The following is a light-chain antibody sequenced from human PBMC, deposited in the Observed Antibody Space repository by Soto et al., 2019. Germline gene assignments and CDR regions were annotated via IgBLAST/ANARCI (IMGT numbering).Light chain of an antibody. CDR2: DNN. CDR1: NSNIGNNY. J-gene: IGLJ1*01. CDR3: ATWDSSLSVGV. Sequence: QSVLTQPPSVSAAPGQRVTISCSGSNSNIGNNYVSWYQQLPGTAPKLLIYDNNNRPSGSPDRFSGSKSGTSATLGITGLQTGDEADYYCATWDSSLSVGVFGTGTKVTVL. V-gene: IGLV1-51*01.